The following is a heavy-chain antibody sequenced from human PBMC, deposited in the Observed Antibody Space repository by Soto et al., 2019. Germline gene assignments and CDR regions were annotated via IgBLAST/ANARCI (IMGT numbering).Heavy chain of an antibody. V-gene: IGHV3-23*01. Sequence: GALRLSCAASVFTCSSYAMSWVRQAPGKGLEWVSAISGSGGSTYYADSVKGRFTISRDNSKNTLYLQMNSLRAEDTAVYYCANFAVIARVDYWGQGTLVTVSS. J-gene: IGHJ4*02. D-gene: IGHD4-4*01. CDR1: VFTCSSYA. CDR2: ISGSGGST. CDR3: ANFAVIARVDY.